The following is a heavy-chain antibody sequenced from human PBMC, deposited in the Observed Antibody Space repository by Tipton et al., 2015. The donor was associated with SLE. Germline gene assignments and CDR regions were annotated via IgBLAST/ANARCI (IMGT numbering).Heavy chain of an antibody. CDR3: ARSACGGDCSFEY. D-gene: IGHD2-21*01. Sequence: SLRLSCAASGFIFNDYWMHWVRQAPGKGLVWVSHINGDGSSKTYADSVKGRFTISRDNAKNTLYVEMNSLRAEDTAVYYCARSACGGDCSFEYWGQGTVVTVSS. J-gene: IGHJ4*02. CDR2: INGDGSSK. V-gene: IGHV3-74*01. CDR1: GFIFNDYW.